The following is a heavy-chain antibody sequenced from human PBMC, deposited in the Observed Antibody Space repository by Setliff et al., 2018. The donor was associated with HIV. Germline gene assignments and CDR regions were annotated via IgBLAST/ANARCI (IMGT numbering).Heavy chain of an antibody. CDR3: ARGGGPEPESKLFDY. Sequence: GGSLRLSCGVSGFPFSNYAMHWVRQAPGKGLEWVAIISDDGSDKHFADSLKGRFTISRDNSKNTMYLQMNSLKIEDTAIYYCARGGGPEPESKLFDYWDQGTLVTVSS. V-gene: IGHV3-30*04. CDR2: ISDDGSDK. D-gene: IGHD1-26*01. CDR1: GFPFSNYA. J-gene: IGHJ4*02.